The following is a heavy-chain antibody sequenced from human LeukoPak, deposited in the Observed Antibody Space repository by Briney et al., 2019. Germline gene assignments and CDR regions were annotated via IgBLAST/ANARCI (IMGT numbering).Heavy chain of an antibody. CDR1: GFTFTSYS. V-gene: IGHV3-23*01. D-gene: IGHD3-16*02. J-gene: IGHJ4*02. CDR2: ISGSGGST. Sequence: GGSLRLSCAASGFTFTSYSMNWVRQAPGKGLGWVSTISGSGGSTYYADSVKGRFTISRDNSKNTLYLQMNSLRAEDTAVYYCAKDLTLSWIDYWGQGTLVTVSS. CDR3: AKDLTLSWIDY.